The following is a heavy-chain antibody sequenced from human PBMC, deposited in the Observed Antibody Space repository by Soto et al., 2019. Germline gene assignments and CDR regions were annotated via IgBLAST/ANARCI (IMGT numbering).Heavy chain of an antibody. J-gene: IGHJ4*02. CDR2: ISGIGGST. V-gene: IGHV3-23*01. Sequence: PGGSLRLSCAAPGFTFSSYAMSWVRQAPGKGLEWVSAISGIGGSTFYADSVKGRFTISRDNSMNTLYLQMNSLRAEDTAVYYCAKSGYSSSWPIPFDYWGQGTLVTVSS. CDR1: GFTFSSYA. D-gene: IGHD6-13*01. CDR3: AKSGYSSSWPIPFDY.